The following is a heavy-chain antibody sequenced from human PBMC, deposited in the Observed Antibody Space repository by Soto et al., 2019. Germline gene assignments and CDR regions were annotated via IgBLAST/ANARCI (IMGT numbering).Heavy chain of an antibody. J-gene: IGHJ4*02. CDR3: ASPGWGFLEWFVGVNYFDY. Sequence: GGSLRLSCAASGFTFSSYAMHWVRQAPGKGLEWVAVISYDGSNKYYADSVKGRFTISRDNSKNTLYLQMNSLRAEDTAVYYCASPGWGFLEWFVGVNYFDYWGQGTLVTVSS. CDR1: GFTFSSYA. V-gene: IGHV3-30-3*01. D-gene: IGHD3-3*01. CDR2: ISYDGSNK.